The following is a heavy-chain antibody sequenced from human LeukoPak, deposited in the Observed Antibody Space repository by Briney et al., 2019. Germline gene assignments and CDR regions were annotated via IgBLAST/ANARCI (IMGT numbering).Heavy chain of an antibody. D-gene: IGHD3-22*01. Sequence: ASVKVSCKASGYTFTSYDINWVRQATGQGLEWMGWMNPNSGNTGYVQNFQGRVTMTMNTSISTAYMELSSLRSEDTAVYYCARVKSITMIVVVIPTYYFDYWGQGTLVTVSS. CDR1: GYTFTSYD. J-gene: IGHJ4*02. CDR2: MNPNSGNT. CDR3: ARVKSITMIVVVIPTYYFDY. V-gene: IGHV1-8*01.